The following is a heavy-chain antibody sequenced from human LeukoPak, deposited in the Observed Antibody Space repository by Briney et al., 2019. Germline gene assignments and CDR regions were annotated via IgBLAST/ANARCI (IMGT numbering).Heavy chain of an antibody. CDR1: GFTFSGYC. D-gene: IGHD1/OR15-1a*01. CDR3: AREGATTGASGTEFDY. V-gene: IGHV3-48*01. CDR2: IDPSGGTI. Sequence: RLGGSLRLSCAASGFTFSGYCMNWVRQAPGKGLEWVSYIDPSGGTIYYSNSVKGRFTVYRDNVKNLLYLQMNSLSADDTGLYYCAREGATTGASGTEFDYWGQGAPVTVSP. J-gene: IGHJ4*02.